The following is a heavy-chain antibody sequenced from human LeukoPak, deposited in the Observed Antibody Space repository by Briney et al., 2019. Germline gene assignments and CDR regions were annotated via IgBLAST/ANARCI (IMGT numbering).Heavy chain of an antibody. CDR1: GYTFTSYY. CDR2: INPSGGST. J-gene: IGHJ4*02. CDR3: ASDPRGVYFDS. Sequence: VASVKVSCKASGYTFTSYYMHWVRQAPGQGLEWMGIINPSGGSTSYAQQFLGRGTMTTDTSTSTVYMELSTLTSEDTAVYYCASDPRGVYFDSWGPETLVTVSS. V-gene: IGHV1-46*03.